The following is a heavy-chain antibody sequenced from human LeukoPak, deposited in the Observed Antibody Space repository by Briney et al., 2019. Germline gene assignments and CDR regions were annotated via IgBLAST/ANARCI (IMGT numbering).Heavy chain of an antibody. V-gene: IGHV3-48*04. D-gene: IGHD3-10*01. CDR1: GFTFSSYS. J-gene: IGHJ3*01. CDR2: ISSSGSTI. CDR3: ARARGSYAFDV. Sequence: GGSLRLSCAASGFTFSSYSMNWVRQAPGKGLEWVSYISSSGSTIYADSVKGRFTISRDNAKNSLYLQMNSLRAEDTAVYYCARARGSYAFDVWGQGTVVTVSS.